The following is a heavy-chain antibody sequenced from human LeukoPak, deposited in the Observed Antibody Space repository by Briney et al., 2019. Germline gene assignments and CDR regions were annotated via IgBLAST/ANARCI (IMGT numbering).Heavy chain of an antibody. CDR3: FLLREEENDAFDI. J-gene: IGHJ3*02. CDR1: GFTFSSYA. D-gene: IGHD3-22*01. CDR2: ISYDGSNK. V-gene: IGHV3-30-3*01. Sequence: GGSLRLSCAASGFTFSSYAMHWVRQAPGKGLEWMAVISYDGSNKYYADSVKGRFTISRDNSKNTLYLQMNSLRAEDTAVYYCFLLREEENDAFDIWGQGTMVTVPS.